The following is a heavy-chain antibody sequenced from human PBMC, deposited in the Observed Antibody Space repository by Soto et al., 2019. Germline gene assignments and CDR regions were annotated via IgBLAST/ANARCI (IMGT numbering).Heavy chain of an antibody. V-gene: IGHV4-39*01. D-gene: IGHD6-19*01. CDR1: GGSSSSSSYY. Sequence: SETLSLTCPVSGGSSSSSSYYWGWIRQPPGKGLEWIGSIYYSGSTYYNPSLKSRVTISVDTSKNQFSLKLSSVTAADTAVYYCARQYVSSGYSSGWYSEFDYWGQGTLVTVSS. CDR3: ARQYVSSGYSSGWYSEFDY. CDR2: IYYSGST. J-gene: IGHJ4*02.